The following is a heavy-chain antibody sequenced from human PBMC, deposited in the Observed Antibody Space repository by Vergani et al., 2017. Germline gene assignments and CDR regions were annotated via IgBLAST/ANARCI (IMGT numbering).Heavy chain of an antibody. CDR2: ISYDGSNK. D-gene: IGHD3-9*01. J-gene: IGHJ6*03. CDR3: ARDXGPVLRYFDWLSPYYYYYMDV. CDR1: GFTFSSYA. V-gene: IGHV3-30*01. Sequence: QVQLVESGGGVVQPGRSLRLSCAASGFTFSSYAMHWVRQAPGKGLEWVAVISYDGSNKYYADSVKGRFTISGDNSKNTLYLQMNSLGAEDTAVYYCARDXGPVLRYFDWLSPYYYYYMDVWGKGTTVTVSS.